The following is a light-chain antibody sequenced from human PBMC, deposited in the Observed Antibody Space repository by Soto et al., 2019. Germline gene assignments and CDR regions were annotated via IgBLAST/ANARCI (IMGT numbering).Light chain of an antibody. J-gene: IGLJ1*01. CDR3: SSYAGSNNYV. CDR1: SSDVGNYNY. Sequence: QSALTQPPSASGSPGQSVTISCTGTSSDVGNYNYVSWYQQHPGKAPKLMIYEVFKRPSGVPDRFSGSKSGNTASLTVSGLQAEDEADYYCSSYAGSNNYVFGTETKVTVL. V-gene: IGLV2-8*01. CDR2: EVF.